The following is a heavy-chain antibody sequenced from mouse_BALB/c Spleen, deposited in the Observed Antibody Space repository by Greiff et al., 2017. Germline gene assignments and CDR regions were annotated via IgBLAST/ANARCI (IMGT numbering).Heavy chain of an antibody. V-gene: IGHV1-67*01. J-gene: IGHJ4*01. CDR3: ARGEILYAMDY. Sequence: VQLQQSGPELVRPGVSVKISCKGSGYTFTDYAMHWVKQSHAKSLEWIGVISTYYGNTNYNQKFKGKATMTVDKSSSTAYMELARLTSEDSAIYYCARGEILYAMDYWGQGTSVTVSS. CDR2: ISTYYGNT. CDR1: GYTFTDYA.